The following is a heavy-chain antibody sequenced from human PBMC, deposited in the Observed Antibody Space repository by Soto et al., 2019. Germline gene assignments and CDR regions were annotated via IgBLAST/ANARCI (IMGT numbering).Heavy chain of an antibody. Sequence: EVQLLESGGGLVQPGGSLRLSCAASGFTFSSYAMSWVRQAPGKGLEWVSAISGSGGSTYYADSVKGRFTISRDNSKNTLYLQMNSLRAEDTVVYYCAKIEARQQLAQIDYWGQGTLVTVSS. CDR3: AKIEARQQLAQIDY. J-gene: IGHJ4*02. CDR2: ISGSGGST. V-gene: IGHV3-23*01. CDR1: GFTFSSYA. D-gene: IGHD6-13*01.